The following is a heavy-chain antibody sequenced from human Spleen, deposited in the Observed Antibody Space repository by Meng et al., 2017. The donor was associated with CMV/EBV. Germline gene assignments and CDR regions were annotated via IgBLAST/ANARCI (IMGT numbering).Heavy chain of an antibody. CDR3: ARDNDWGPDY. D-gene: IGHD3-9*01. CDR2: IYPNSGGT. CDR1: GYTFPDHY. V-gene: IGHV1-2*02. Sequence: SCKASGYTFPDHYFHWVRQAPGQGLEWMGWIYPNSGGTHYAQKFQGRLTVTTDTSISTGYMELSSLGSDDTAVYYCARDNDWGPDYWGQGTLVTVSS. J-gene: IGHJ4*02.